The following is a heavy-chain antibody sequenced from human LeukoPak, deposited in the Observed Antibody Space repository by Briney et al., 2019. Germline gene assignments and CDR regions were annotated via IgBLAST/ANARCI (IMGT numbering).Heavy chain of an antibody. CDR2: IYYSGRT. Sequence: SQTLSLTCTVSGGSISSGGYYWSWTRQHPGKGLEWFGYIYYSGRTYYNPSLKSRVTISVDTSKNQFSLKLSSVTAADTAVYYCARAQTYMTMVVRYYFDYWGQGTLVTVSS. V-gene: IGHV4-31*03. CDR1: GGSISSGGYY. J-gene: IGHJ4*02. D-gene: IGHD4-23*01. CDR3: ARAQTYMTMVVRYYFDY.